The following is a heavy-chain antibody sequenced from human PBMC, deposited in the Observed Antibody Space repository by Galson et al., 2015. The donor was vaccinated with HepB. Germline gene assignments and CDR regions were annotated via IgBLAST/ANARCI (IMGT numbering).Heavy chain of an antibody. V-gene: IGHV3-48*02. CDR1: GFTFSSYS. CDR2: LRSSSSSI. CDR3: ARGLDS. Sequence: SLRLSCAASGFTFSSYSMNWVRQAPGKGLEWVSNLRSSSSSIYYADSVKGRFTISRDNAKNSLYLQMNSLRDEDTAVYYCARGLDSWGQGTLVTVSS. J-gene: IGHJ5*01.